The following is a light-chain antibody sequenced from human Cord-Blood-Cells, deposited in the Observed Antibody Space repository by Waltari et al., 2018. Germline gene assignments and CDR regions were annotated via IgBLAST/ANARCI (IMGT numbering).Light chain of an antibody. Sequence: SYVLTQPPSVSVAPGKTARITCGGNHLGSKIVHWYQQKPGQDPVLVINYDSDRPPGSPERFSGSNSGNTATLTISRVEAGDEADYYCQVWDSSSEHVVFGGGTKLTVL. CDR2: YDS. V-gene: IGLV3-21*04. CDR3: QVWDSSSEHVV. J-gene: IGLJ2*01. CDR1: HLGSKI.